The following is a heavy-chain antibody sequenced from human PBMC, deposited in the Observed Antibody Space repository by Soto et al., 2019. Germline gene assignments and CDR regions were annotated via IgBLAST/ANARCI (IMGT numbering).Heavy chain of an antibody. CDR2: ISPIFGKA. CDR3: ARDSVGFGGVVVPHFDY. J-gene: IGHJ4*02. D-gene: IGHD3-22*01. Sequence: SVKVSCKASGFTFTSYGISWVRQAPGQGLEWMGWISPIFGKANYAQKFQGRVTITADESTSTAYMELSSLRSEDTAVYYCARDSVGFGGVVVPHFDYWGQGTLVTVSS. V-gene: IGHV1-69*13. CDR1: GFTFTSYG.